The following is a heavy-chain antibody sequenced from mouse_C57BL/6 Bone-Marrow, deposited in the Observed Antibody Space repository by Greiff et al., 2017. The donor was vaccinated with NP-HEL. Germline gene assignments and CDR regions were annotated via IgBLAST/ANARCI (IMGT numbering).Heavy chain of an antibody. D-gene: IGHD2-5*01. Sequence: VQLQQSGAELAKPGASVKLSCKASGYTFTSYWMHWVKQRPGQGLEWIGYINPSSGYTKYNQKFKDKATLPADKSSSTAYMQLSSLTYEDSAVYYCARRAYYSNYVGWYFDVWGTGTTVTVSS. V-gene: IGHV1-7*01. J-gene: IGHJ1*03. CDR3: ARRAYYSNYVGWYFDV. CDR2: INPSSGYT. CDR1: GYTFTSYW.